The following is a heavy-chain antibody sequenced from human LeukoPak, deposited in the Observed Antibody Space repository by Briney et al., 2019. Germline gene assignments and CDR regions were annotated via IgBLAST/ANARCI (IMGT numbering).Heavy chain of an antibody. CDR1: GGSISSYY. CDR2: IYYTGNT. Sequence: SETLSLTCTVSGGSISSYYWSWIRQLPGKGLEWIGYIYYTGNTNYNPSLKSRITISVDTSKNQFSLKLSSVTAADTAFYYCARSASSSSRSAFDIWGQGTMVTVSS. J-gene: IGHJ3*02. CDR3: ARSASSSSRSAFDI. D-gene: IGHD6-6*01. V-gene: IGHV4-59*01.